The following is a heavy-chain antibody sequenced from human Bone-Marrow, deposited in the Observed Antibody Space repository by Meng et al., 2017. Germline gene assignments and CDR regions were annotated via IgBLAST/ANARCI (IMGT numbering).Heavy chain of an antibody. CDR2: IYPGDSDT. CDR3: ARSPTTVSNPTHFDL. V-gene: IGHV5-51*01. Sequence: GGSLRLSCKGSGYSFTSYWIGWVRQMPGKGLEWMGIIYPGDSDTRYGPSFQGQVTISAVNSISTAYIQWNSLKASDSATYYCARSPTTVSNPTHFDLWGRGTLVTVSS. CDR1: GYSFTSYW. D-gene: IGHD4-17*01. J-gene: IGHJ2*01.